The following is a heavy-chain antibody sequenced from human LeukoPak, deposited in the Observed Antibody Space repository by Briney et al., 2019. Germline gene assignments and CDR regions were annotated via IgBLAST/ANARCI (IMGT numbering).Heavy chain of an antibody. CDR2: IDHRGDT. Sequence: PSETLSLTCAVYGGSFSRYYWSWIRLSPGKGLEWIAEIDHRGDTNYNPSVKSRVTISVDTSENQFSLKVRSLSAADTAVYYCARGATISETGYFDFWGQGTLVTVSS. D-gene: IGHD5-24*01. J-gene: IGHJ4*03. V-gene: IGHV4-34*01. CDR3: ARGATISETGYFDF. CDR1: GGSFSRYY.